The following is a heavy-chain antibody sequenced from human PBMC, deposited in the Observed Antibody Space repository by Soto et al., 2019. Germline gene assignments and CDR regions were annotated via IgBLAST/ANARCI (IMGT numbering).Heavy chain of an antibody. D-gene: IGHD2-15*01. CDR1: GFTFSSYA. V-gene: IGHV3-23*01. CDR2: ISGSGGGT. Sequence: EVQLLESGGGLVQPGGSLRLSCAASGFTFSSYAMSWVRQAPGKGLEWVSAISGSGGGTYYADSVKGRFTISRDNSKNTLYLQMNSLRAEDTAVYYCAKAGWAVKDYFDYWGQGTLVTVSS. CDR3: AKAGWAVKDYFDY. J-gene: IGHJ4*02.